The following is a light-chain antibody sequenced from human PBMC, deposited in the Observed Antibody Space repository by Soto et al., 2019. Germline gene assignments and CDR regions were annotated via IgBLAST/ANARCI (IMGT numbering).Light chain of an antibody. J-gene: IGLJ1*01. CDR2: EVS. Sequence: QSVLTQPASVSGSPGQSITISCTGTSSDVGSYVSWYQQHPDTAPKLMIYEVSNRPSGVSNRFSGSKSGNTASLTISGLQAEDEADYYCISYTDRQSYLFGTGTKVTVL. CDR3: ISYTDRQSYL. CDR1: SSDVGSY. V-gene: IGLV2-14*01.